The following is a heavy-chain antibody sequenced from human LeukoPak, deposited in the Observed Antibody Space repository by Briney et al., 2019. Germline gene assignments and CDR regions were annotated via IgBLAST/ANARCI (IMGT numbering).Heavy chain of an antibody. J-gene: IGHJ4*02. D-gene: IGHD6-19*01. CDR2: ISTSGSTI. Sequence: GGSLRLSCAASGFTFSTYAMNWVRQAPGKGLEWVSYISTSGSTIHYADSVKGRFTISRDNAKNSLYLHMNSLRAEDTAVYYCATGERNGWYVDYWGQGTLVTVSS. CDR3: ATGERNGWYVDY. CDR1: GFTFSTYA. V-gene: IGHV3-48*01.